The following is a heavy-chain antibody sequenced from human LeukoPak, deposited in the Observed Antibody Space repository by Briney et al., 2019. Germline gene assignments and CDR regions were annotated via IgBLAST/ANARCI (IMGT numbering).Heavy chain of an antibody. CDR3: ARGRWYRFPYYYYYYMDV. V-gene: IGHV4-34*01. CDR1: GGSFSGYY. J-gene: IGHJ6*03. Sequence: SETLSLTCAVYGGSFSGYYWSWIRQPPGKGLEWIGEINHSGSTNYNPSLKSRVTISVDTSKNQFSLKLSSVTAADTAVYYCARGRWYRFPYYYYYYMDVWGKGTTVTVSS. CDR2: INHSGST. D-gene: IGHD6-13*01.